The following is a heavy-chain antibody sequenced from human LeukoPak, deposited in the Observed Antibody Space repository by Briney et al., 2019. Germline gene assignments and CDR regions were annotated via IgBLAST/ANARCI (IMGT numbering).Heavy chain of an antibody. V-gene: IGHV3-66*01. Sequence: GGSLRLSCAASGFTVSTNYMSWVRQAPGKGLEWVSVIYSGGSTYYADSAKGRFTISRDNSKNTLYLQMNSLRAEDTAVYYCARENTVTAGDFDYWGQGTLVTVSS. CDR1: GFTVSTNY. CDR2: IYSGGST. J-gene: IGHJ4*02. D-gene: IGHD2-21*02. CDR3: ARENTVTAGDFDY.